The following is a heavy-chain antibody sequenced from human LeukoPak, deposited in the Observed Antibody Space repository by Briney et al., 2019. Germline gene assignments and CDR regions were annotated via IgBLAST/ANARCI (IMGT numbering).Heavy chain of an antibody. CDR1: GGSFSGYY. CDR2: INHSGST. CDR3: ARLSVLQYFDWFDP. D-gene: IGHD3-9*01. Sequence: SETLSLTCAVYGGSFSGYYWSWIRQPPGKGLEWIGEINHSGSTNYNPSLKSRVTISVDTSKEQFSLKLSSVTAADTAVYYCARLSVLQYFDWFDPWGQGTLVTVSS. J-gene: IGHJ5*02. V-gene: IGHV4-34*01.